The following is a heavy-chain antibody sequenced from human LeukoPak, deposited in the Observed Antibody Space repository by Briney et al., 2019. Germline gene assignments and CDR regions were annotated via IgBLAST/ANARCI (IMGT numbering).Heavy chain of an antibody. V-gene: IGHV3-23*01. CDR3: AKVPSTYDFWSGFSDCYFDY. CDR1: GVTFSNYA. D-gene: IGHD3-3*01. Sequence: GGSLRLSCAASGVTFSNYAMSWVRQAPGKGLEWVSAISGPGGNTYHADSVKGRFTISRDISKNTLHLQMNSLRAEDTAVYYCAKVPSTYDFWSGFSDCYFDYWGQGTLVTVSS. J-gene: IGHJ4*02. CDR2: ISGPGGNT.